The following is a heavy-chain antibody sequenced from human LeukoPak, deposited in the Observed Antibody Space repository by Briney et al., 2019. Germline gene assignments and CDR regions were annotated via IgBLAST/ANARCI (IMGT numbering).Heavy chain of an antibody. CDR2: IKSKTDGGTT. V-gene: IGHV3-15*01. Sequence: GGSLRLSCAASGFTFSNAWMSWVRQAPGKGLEWVGRIKSKTDGGTTDYAAPVKGRFTISRDDSKNTLYLQMNSLKTEDTAVHYCTTATTVSQDYFDYWGQGTLVTVSS. D-gene: IGHD4-17*01. J-gene: IGHJ4*02. CDR3: TTATTVSQDYFDY. CDR1: GFTFSNAW.